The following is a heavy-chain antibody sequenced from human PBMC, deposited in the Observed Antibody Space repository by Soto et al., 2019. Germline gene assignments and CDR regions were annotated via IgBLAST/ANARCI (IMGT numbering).Heavy chain of an antibody. CDR2: IYHSGST. CDR1: GGSISSGGYS. CDR3: ARIRGYCSGGSCYYNWFDP. D-gene: IGHD2-15*01. J-gene: IGHJ5*02. V-gene: IGHV4-30-2*01. Sequence: SETLSLTCAVSGGSISSGGYSWSWIRQPPGKGLEWIGYIYHSGSTYYNPSLKSRVTISVDRSKNQFSLKLSSVTAADTAVYYCARIRGYCSGGSCYYNWFDPWGQGTLVTVSS.